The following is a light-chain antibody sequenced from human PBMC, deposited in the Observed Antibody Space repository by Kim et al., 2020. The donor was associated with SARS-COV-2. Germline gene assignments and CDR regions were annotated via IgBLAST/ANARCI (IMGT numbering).Light chain of an antibody. CDR2: YYN. V-gene: IGLV3-21*01. CDR1: NIGSKS. Sequence: APGKTARFTCGGNNIGSKSVHWSHKSPGRAPVRVTYYYNDGPSGIPERFSGPSYGNTATLPIGRVGAGDEADYYCQVWESGSDHVVFGGGTQLTV. J-gene: IGLJ2*01. CDR3: QVWESGSDHVV.